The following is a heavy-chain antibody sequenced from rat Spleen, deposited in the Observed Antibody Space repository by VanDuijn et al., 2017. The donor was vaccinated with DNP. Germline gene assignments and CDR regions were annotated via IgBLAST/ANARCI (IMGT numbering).Heavy chain of an antibody. CDR3: NRDQLLSHFDY. Sequence: QVQLKESGPGLVQPSQTLSLTCTVSGFSLTSNGVSWVRQPPGKGLEWIAAISSGGSTYYNSALKSRLSISRDTSKSQVFLKMNSLQTEETAIYFCNRDQLLSHFDYWGQGVMVTVSS. CDR1: GFSLTSNG. CDR2: ISSGGST. J-gene: IGHJ2*01. V-gene: IGHV2S12*01. D-gene: IGHD1-10*01.